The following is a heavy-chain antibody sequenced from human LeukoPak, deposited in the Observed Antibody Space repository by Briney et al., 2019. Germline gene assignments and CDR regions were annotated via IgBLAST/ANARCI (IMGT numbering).Heavy chain of an antibody. V-gene: IGHV4-59*12. J-gene: IGHJ4*02. D-gene: IGHD2-2*02. CDR2: IYYSGST. CDR1: GGSISSYY. CDR3: ARLGYCSSTSCYND. Sequence: SETLSLTCTVSGGSISSYYWSWIRQPPGKGLEWIGYIYYSGSTNYNPSLKSRVTISVDTSKNQFSLKLSSVTAADTAVYYCARLGYCSSTSCYNDWGQGTLVTVSS.